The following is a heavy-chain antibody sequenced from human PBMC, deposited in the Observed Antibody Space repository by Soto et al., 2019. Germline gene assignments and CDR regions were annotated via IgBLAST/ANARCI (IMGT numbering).Heavy chain of an antibody. CDR2: ISYDGSNE. D-gene: IGHD3-22*01. Sequence: QVQLVESGGDVVQPGRSLRLSCEASGFIFNNYGMHWVRQAPGKGLEWVAHISYDGSNEHYVDSVKGRFTISRDNSXNXGYLQMNSLRAEDTAVYYCAKDTYYRDSSGYYVFDYWGQGTLVTVSS. CDR3: AKDTYYRDSSGYYVFDY. V-gene: IGHV3-30*18. CDR1: GFIFNNYG. J-gene: IGHJ4*02.